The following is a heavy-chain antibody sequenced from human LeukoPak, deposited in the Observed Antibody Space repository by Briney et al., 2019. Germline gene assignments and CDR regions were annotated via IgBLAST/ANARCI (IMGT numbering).Heavy chain of an antibody. V-gene: IGHV3-7*01. CDR2: INHGGSEK. Sequence: GGSLRLSCAASGFTFSSYWMSWVRQAPGKGLEWVANINHGGSEKYYVDSVKGRFTISRDNAKNSLYLQMSSLRAEATAVYYCARVAPSTVATFQYYYCWGQGTIVTVA. CDR1: GFTFSSYW. J-gene: IGHJ4*02. CDR3: ARVAPSTVATFQYYYC. D-gene: IGHD4-17*01.